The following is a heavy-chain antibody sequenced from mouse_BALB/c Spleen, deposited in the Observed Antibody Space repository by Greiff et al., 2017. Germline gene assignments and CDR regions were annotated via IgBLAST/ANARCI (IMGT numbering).Heavy chain of an antibody. D-gene: IGHD6-1*01. CDR1: GYTFTSYT. CDR2: INPSSGYT. J-gene: IGHJ4*01. V-gene: IGHV1-4*01. CDR3: ARWGTSLAMDY. Sequence: VQLKESGAELARPGASVKMSCKASGYTFTSYTMHWVKQRPGQGLEWIGYINPSSGYTNYNQKFKDKATLTADKSSSTAYMQLSSLTSEDSAVYYCARWGTSLAMDYWGQGTSVTVSS.